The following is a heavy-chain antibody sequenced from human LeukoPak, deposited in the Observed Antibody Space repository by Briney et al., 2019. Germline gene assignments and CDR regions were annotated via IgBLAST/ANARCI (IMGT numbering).Heavy chain of an antibody. CDR3: ARGLGDSSGYYFSDN. Sequence: SETLSLTCAVYGGSFSGYYWSWIRQPPGKGLEWIGYIYYSGSTNYNPSLKSRVTISVDTSKNQFSLKLSSVTAADTAVYYCARGLGDSSGYYFSDNWGQGTLVTVSS. D-gene: IGHD3-22*01. V-gene: IGHV4-59*08. J-gene: IGHJ4*02. CDR2: IYYSGST. CDR1: GGSFSGYY.